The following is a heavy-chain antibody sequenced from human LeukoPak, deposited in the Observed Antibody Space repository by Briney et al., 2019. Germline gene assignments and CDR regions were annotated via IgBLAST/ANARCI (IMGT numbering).Heavy chain of an antibody. CDR3: ANYEGIAVAGRVDY. J-gene: IGHJ4*02. CDR2: ISGSGGST. CDR1: GFSFSSYW. V-gene: IGHV3-23*01. D-gene: IGHD6-19*01. Sequence: GGSLRLSCAASGFSFSSYWMHWVRQAPGKGLEWVSAISGSGGSTYYADSVKGRFTISRDNSKNTLYLQMNSLRAEDTAVYYCANYEGIAVAGRVDYWGQGTLVTVSS.